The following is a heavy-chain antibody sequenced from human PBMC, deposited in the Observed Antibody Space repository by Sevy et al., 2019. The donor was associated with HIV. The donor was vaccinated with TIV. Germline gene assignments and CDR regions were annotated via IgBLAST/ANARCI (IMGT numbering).Heavy chain of an antibody. CDR1: GFTFSNYA. CDR2: ISGSAHAT. V-gene: IGHV3-23*01. D-gene: IGHD6-6*01. Sequence: GGSLRLSCAASGFTFSNYAMSWVRQTPGKGLEWVSAISGSAHATYYADSVKGRFTISRDNSKNTLYLQMNSLRAEDTAVYYCARIAARPGERFDAFDIWGQGTMVTVSS. J-gene: IGHJ3*02. CDR3: ARIAARPGERFDAFDI.